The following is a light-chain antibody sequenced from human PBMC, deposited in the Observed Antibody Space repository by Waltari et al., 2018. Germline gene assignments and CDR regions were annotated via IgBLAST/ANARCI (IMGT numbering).Light chain of an antibody. CDR2: GAA. V-gene: IGKV3-15*01. CDR1: QSVTSN. Sequence: ERVMTQSPATLSVSPGERATLSCRASQSVTSNLAWYQQKPGQAPRVLIYGAATRATGIPARFSGSGSGTEFTLTISSLQPEDFATYYCQHTFETPYSFGQGTKLESK. CDR3: QHTFETPYS. J-gene: IGKJ2*01.